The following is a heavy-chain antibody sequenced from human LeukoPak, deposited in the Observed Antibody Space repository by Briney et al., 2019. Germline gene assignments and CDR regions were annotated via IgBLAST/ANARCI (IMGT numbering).Heavy chain of an antibody. V-gene: IGHV3-7*01. D-gene: IGHD2-2*02. CDR3: ARAPRVVSAGIGHYYMDV. CDR1: GFTFNTYW. CDR2: IKEDGGEI. J-gene: IGHJ6*03. Sequence: GGSLRLSCAASGFTFNTYWMSWVRQAPGKGLEWVANIKEDGGEIHYVDSVKGRFAISRDNAKNSLYQQMNSLRAEDTAVYYCARAPRVVSAGIGHYYMDVWGKGTTVTVSS.